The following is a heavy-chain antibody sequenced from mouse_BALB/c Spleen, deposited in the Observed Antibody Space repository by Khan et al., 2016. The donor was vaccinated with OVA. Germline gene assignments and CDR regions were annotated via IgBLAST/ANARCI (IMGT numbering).Heavy chain of an antibody. CDR1: GHAFSNYW. V-gene: IGHV1-80*01. CDR3: AREGYDGYYRAWFAY. Sequence: QVQLQQSGAELVRPGSSVKISCKASGHAFSNYWMNWVKQRPGQGLVWIGQIYPGEANTNYNGKFKGKVTLTVDKSSSTAYMQLSSLTSEDSAVYFCAREGYDGYYRAWFAYWGQGTLVTVSA. D-gene: IGHD2-3*01. CDR2: IYPGEANT. J-gene: IGHJ3*01.